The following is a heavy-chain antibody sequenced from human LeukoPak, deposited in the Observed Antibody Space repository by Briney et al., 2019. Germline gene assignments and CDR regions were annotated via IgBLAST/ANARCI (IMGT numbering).Heavy chain of an antibody. CDR1: GFSFSTYS. Sequence: GGSLRLSCAASGFSFSTYSMSWVRQAPGKGLEWVSYISSSGSTIYYADSVKGRFTISRDNAKNSLYLQMNSLRAEDTAVYYCAELGITMIGGVWGKGTTVTISS. CDR3: AELGITMIGGV. D-gene: IGHD3-10*02. CDR2: ISSSGSTI. J-gene: IGHJ6*04. V-gene: IGHV3-48*04.